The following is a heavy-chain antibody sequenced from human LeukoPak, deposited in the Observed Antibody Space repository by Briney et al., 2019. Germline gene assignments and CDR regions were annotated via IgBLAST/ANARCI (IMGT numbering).Heavy chain of an antibody. CDR2: ISGSGGST. J-gene: IGHJ6*03. CDR1: VFTFSSYA. D-gene: IGHD3-3*01. Sequence: GGSLRLSCAASVFTFSSYAMSWVCPAPGRGLEWVSAISGSGGSTYYADSVKGRFTISRDNSKNTLYLQMNSLRAEDTAVYYCAKDTYDFLYYYYYMDVWGKGTTVTVPS. CDR3: AKDTYDFLYYYYYMDV. V-gene: IGHV3-23*01.